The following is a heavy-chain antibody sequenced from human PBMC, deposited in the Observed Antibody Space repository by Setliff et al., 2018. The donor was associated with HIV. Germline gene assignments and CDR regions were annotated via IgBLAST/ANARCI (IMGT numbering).Heavy chain of an antibody. V-gene: IGHV5-51*01. CDR2: IYPGDPDT. Sequence: GESLKISCQSSGYSFFSSWIAWVRQMPGKGLEWMGIIYPGDPDTRYSPSFQGQVTISADKSINTAYLQWSSLRVEDTALYYCVRDQLRVPERWDFDFWGQGTLVTVSS. CDR3: VRDQLRVPERWDFDF. D-gene: IGHD1-26*01. CDR1: GYSFFSSW. J-gene: IGHJ4*02.